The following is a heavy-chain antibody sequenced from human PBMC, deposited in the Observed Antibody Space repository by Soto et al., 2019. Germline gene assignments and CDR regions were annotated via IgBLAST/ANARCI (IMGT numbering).Heavy chain of an antibody. CDR1: GGSFSGYY. D-gene: IGHD2-21*01. Sequence: SETLSLICAVYGGSFSGYYWSWIRQPPGKGLEWIGEINHSGSTNYSPSLKSRVTISLDTSKNQFSLNLSSVTAADTAVYYCARMGSSTLYYFDYWGQGTLVTVSS. CDR3: ARMGSSTLYYFDY. CDR2: INHSGST. V-gene: IGHV4-34*01. J-gene: IGHJ4*02.